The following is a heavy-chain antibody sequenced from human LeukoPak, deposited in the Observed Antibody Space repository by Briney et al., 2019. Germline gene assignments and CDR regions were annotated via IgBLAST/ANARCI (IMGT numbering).Heavy chain of an antibody. J-gene: IGHJ4*02. CDR3: ARGDGILPGYYKH. Sequence: GGSLRLSCAASGFSVSSNDMSWVRQPPGKGLDWVSVIYSGGSAYYADSVKHRFPSSRDKCKNTLYREMNSLRAEDTGVYYCARGDGILPGYYKHWGQGTLVTVSS. D-gene: IGHD3-9*01. CDR2: IYSGGSA. V-gene: IGHV3-66*01. CDR1: GFSVSSND.